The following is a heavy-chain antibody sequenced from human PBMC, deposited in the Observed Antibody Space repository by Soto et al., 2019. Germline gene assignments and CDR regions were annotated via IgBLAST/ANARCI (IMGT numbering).Heavy chain of an antibody. CDR3: ATGKFPAFGT. CDR2: ISGYNGYT. V-gene: IGHV1-18*01. CDR1: GYTFPNYG. D-gene: IGHD1-26*01. J-gene: IGHJ3*02. Sequence: QVQLVHSGPEVKKPGASVKVSCKASGYTFPNYGFNWVRQAPGQGLEWMGWISGYNGYTNYAQNFQGRVTMTTDTSTSTAYMEVRSLRSDDTAVYYCATGKFPAFGTWGQGTTVTVSS.